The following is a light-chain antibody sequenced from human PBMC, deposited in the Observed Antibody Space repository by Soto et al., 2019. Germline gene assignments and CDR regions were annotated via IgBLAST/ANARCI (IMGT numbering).Light chain of an antibody. Sequence: QSVLTQPASVSGSPGQSITISCTGTSSDVGGYDYVSWYQQHPGKAPQLMIYDVTKRPSGVPDRFSGSKSGNTASLTISGLQAEDEADYYCCSYAGSSSAMFGGGTQLTVL. CDR3: CSYAGSSSAM. CDR1: SSDVGGYDY. CDR2: DVT. J-gene: IGLJ3*02. V-gene: IGLV2-11*01.